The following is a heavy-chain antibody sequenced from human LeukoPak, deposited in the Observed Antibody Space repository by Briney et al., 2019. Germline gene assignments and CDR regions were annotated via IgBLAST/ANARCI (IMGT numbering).Heavy chain of an antibody. Sequence: SETLSLTCTVSGGPISSGSYYWSWIRQPAGKGLEWIGRIYTSGSTNYNPSLKSRVTISVDTSKNQFSLKLSSVAAADTAVYYCAREIRPNWFDPWGQGTLVTVSS. CDR2: IYTSGST. V-gene: IGHV4-61*02. CDR1: GGPISSGSYY. D-gene: IGHD3-10*01. CDR3: AREIRPNWFDP. J-gene: IGHJ5*02.